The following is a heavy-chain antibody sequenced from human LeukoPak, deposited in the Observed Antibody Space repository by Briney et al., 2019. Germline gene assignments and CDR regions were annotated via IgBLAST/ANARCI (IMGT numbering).Heavy chain of an antibody. CDR3: ARGPRGDSSGYYYFYFDY. CDR2: IKQDGSEK. Sequence: GGSLRLSCAASGFTFSSYWMSWVRQAPGKGLEWVANIKQDGSEKYYVDSVKCRFTISRDNAKNSLYLQMNSLRAEDTAVYYCARGPRGDSSGYYYFYFDYWGQGTLVTVSS. CDR1: GFTFSSYW. J-gene: IGHJ4*02. D-gene: IGHD3-22*01. V-gene: IGHV3-7*04.